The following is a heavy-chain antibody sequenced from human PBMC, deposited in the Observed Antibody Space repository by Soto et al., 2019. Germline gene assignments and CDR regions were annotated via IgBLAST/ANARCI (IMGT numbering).Heavy chain of an antibody. D-gene: IGHD3-22*01. CDR3: ARLIYDSRLNYFYFDF. V-gene: IGHV4-4*02. CDR1: GGSISGRNW. J-gene: IGHJ4*02. Sequence: SETLSLTCVVSGGSISGRNWWSWVRQAPGKGLEWIGEVFNSGDTTYTPSLRSRVTISVDKSKNQFSLKLNSVTAADTAVYYCARLIYDSRLNYFYFDFWGQGALVTVSS. CDR2: VFNSGDT.